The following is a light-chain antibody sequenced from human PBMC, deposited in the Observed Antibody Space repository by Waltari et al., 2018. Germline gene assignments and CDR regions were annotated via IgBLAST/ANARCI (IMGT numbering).Light chain of an antibody. CDR2: WAS. V-gene: IGKV4-1*01. J-gene: IGKJ2*01. CDR3: QQYYTTPYT. Sequence: DIVMTQSPDSLAVSLGERATFNCQSSQSVLYSSNNKNYLAWYQQKPGQTPKLLIYWASTRESGVPDRFSGSGSGTDFTLTISSLQAEDVAVYYCQQYYTTPYTFGQGTKLEIK. CDR1: QSVLYSSNNKNY.